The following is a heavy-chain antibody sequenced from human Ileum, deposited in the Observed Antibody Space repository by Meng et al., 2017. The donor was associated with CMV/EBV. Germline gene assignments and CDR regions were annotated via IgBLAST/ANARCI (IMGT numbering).Heavy chain of an antibody. J-gene: IGHJ4*02. CDR3: ARDKGSSSGEDY. Sequence: EAYGFTFSSDSMNWVRQAPGKGLEWVSSISSSSSYIYYADSVKGRFTISRDNAKNSLYLQMTSLRAEDTAVYYCARDKGSSSGEDYWGQGTLVTVSS. D-gene: IGHD6-6*01. V-gene: IGHV3-21*01. CDR1: GFTFSSDS. CDR2: ISSSSSYI.